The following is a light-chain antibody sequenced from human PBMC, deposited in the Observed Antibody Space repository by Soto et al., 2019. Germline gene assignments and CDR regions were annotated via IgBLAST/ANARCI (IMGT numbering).Light chain of an antibody. CDR2: LAS. Sequence: DIVMTQSPLSLPVTPGEPASISCRSSQSLQHSNGYNYLDWYFQKPGQSPQLLIHLASNRASGVPVRFSGSGSGTDFTLNISSVEAEDVGLYYCMQGVQMPPITFGQGRLLEVK. CDR3: MQGVQMPPIT. CDR1: QSLQHSNGYNY. J-gene: IGKJ5*01. V-gene: IGKV2-28*01.